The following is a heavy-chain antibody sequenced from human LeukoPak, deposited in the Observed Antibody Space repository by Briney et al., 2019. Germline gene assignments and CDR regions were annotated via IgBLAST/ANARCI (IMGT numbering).Heavy chain of an antibody. D-gene: IGHD3-9*01. Sequence: ASVKVSCKASGYTFTSYGISWVRQAPGQGLECMGWISAYNGNTNYAQKLQGRVTMTTDTSTSTAYMELRSLRSDDTAVYYCARDTDYDILTGYYSIDYWGQGTLVTVSS. CDR3: ARDTDYDILTGYYSIDY. V-gene: IGHV1-18*04. J-gene: IGHJ4*02. CDR1: GYTFTSYG. CDR2: ISAYNGNT.